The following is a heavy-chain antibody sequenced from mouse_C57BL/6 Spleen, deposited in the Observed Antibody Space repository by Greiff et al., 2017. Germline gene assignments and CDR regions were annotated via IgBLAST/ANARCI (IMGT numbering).Heavy chain of an antibody. D-gene: IGHD2-4*01. CDR3: ARSDYDYRFDY. CDR1: GYAFSSYW. CDR2: IYPGDGDT. J-gene: IGHJ2*01. V-gene: IGHV1-80*01. Sequence: VKLMESGAELVKPGASVKISCKASGYAFSSYWMNWVKQRPGKGLEWIGQIYPGDGDTNYNGKFKGKATLTADKSSSTAYMQLSSLTSEDSAVYFCARSDYDYRFDYWGQGTTLTVSS.